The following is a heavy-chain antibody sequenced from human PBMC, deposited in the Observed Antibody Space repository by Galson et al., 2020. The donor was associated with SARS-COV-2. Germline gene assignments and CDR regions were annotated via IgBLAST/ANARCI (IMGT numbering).Heavy chain of an antibody. Sequence: ETSETLSLTCTVSGGSISSGGYYWSWIRQHPGKGLEWIGYIYYSGSTYYNPSLQSRVTISVDTSKNQFSLKLSSVTAADTAVYYCARATGRITMIVVVIDAFEIWGQGTRVTVSS. V-gene: IGHV4-31*03. CDR3: ARATGRITMIVVVIDAFEI. CDR2: IYYSGST. D-gene: IGHD3-22*01. CDR1: GGSISSGGYY. J-gene: IGHJ3*02.